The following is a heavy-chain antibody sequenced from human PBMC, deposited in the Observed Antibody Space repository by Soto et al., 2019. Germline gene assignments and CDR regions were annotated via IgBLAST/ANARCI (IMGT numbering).Heavy chain of an antibody. CDR1: GYSFTSYW. Sequence: GKSLKISCKGSGYSFTSYWISWVRQMPGKGLEWMGRIDPSDSFTNYSPSFQGHVTISADKSISTAYLQWSSLKASDTAKYYCARHYDSSGYYYPFDIWGPGTMVTVSS. V-gene: IGHV5-10-1*01. J-gene: IGHJ3*02. D-gene: IGHD3-22*01. CDR2: IDPSDSFT. CDR3: ARHYDSSGYYYPFDI.